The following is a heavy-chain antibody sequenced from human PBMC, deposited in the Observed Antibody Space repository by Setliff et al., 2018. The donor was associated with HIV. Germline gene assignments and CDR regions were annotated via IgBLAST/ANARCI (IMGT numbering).Heavy chain of an antibody. CDR3: ARHGRWNWNSYYYFDY. J-gene: IGHJ4*02. CDR2: IDPSDSYI. CDR1: RYSFTSYW. D-gene: IGHD1-7*01. V-gene: IGHV5-10-1*01. Sequence: GESLKISCKGSRYSFTSYWISWVRQMPGKGPEWMGRIDPSDSYINYSPSFQGHVTLSADRSINTAYLQWSSLKASDTAMYYCARHGRWNWNSYYYFDYWGQGTLVTVSS.